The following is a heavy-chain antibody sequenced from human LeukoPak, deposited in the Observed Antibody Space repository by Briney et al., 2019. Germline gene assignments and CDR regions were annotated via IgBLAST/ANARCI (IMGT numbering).Heavy chain of an antibody. CDR3: ARGRPHGNDY. CDR2: IASDGNST. CDR1: GFTFSSYA. J-gene: IGHJ4*02. D-gene: IGHD4-23*01. Sequence: GGSLRLSCAASGFTFSSYAMSWVRQAPGKGLVWVSRIASDGNSTTYADSVKGRFSISRDNAKNTLYLQMNSLRVEDTAVYYCARGRPHGNDYWGQGTLVTVSS. V-gene: IGHV3-74*01.